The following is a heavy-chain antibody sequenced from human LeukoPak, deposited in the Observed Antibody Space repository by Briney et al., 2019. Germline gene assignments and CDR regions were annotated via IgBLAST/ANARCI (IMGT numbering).Heavy chain of an antibody. CDR1: GFTFSSYG. Sequence: PGGSLRLSCAASGFTFSSYGMHWVRQAPGKGLEWVAVISYDGSNKYYADSVKGRFTISRDNSKNTLYLQMNSLRAEDTAVYYCAKETESGSGSYYKTGYFDYWGQGTLVTVSS. CDR2: ISYDGSNK. CDR3: AKETESGSGSYYKTGYFDY. D-gene: IGHD3-10*01. V-gene: IGHV3-30*18. J-gene: IGHJ4*02.